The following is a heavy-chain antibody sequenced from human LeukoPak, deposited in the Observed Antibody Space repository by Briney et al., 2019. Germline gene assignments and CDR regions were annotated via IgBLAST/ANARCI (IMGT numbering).Heavy chain of an antibody. CDR2: ISYDGSNK. CDR1: GFTFSSYA. J-gene: IGHJ4*02. CDR3: ARGRSGLDY. V-gene: IGHV3-30-3*01. Sequence: GGSLRLSCAASGFTFSSYAMHWVRQAPGKGLEWVAVISYDGSNKYCADSVKGRFTISRDNSKNTLYLQMNSLRAEDTAVYYCARGRSGLDYWGQGTLVTVSS. D-gene: IGHD3-10*01.